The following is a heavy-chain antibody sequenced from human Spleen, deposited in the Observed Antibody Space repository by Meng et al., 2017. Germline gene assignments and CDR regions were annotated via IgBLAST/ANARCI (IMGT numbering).Heavy chain of an antibody. CDR1: GGSFSDYY. Sequence: VHLKQGGEGLLKPSETLSLTCVVSGGSFSDYYWSWIRQPPGKGLEWIGEINHSGSTNYNPSLESRATISVDTSKNQFSLKLSSVTAADTAVYYCARADKVRFDYWGQGTLVTVSS. CDR3: ARADKVRFDY. CDR2: INHSGST. V-gene: IGHV4-34*01. J-gene: IGHJ4*02.